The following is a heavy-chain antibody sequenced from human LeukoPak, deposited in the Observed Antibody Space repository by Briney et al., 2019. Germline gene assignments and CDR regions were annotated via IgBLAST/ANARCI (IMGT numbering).Heavy chain of an antibody. D-gene: IGHD3-10*01. CDR2: INHRGST. CDR1: GGSFSGYY. V-gene: IGHV4-34*01. Sequence: SETLSLTCAVYGGSFSGYYWSWIRQPPGKGLEWIGEINHRGSTNYNPSLKSRVTISVDTSKNQFSLKLSSVTAADTAVYYCARGRPWGYGSGSYSVFDYWGQGTLVTVSS. CDR3: ARGRPWGYGSGSYSVFDY. J-gene: IGHJ4*02.